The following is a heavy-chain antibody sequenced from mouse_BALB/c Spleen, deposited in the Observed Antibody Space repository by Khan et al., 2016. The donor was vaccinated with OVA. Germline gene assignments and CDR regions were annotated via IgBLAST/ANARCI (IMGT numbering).Heavy chain of an antibody. V-gene: IGHV1S136*01. Sequence: VQLQQSGPELVKPGTSVKMSCKASGYTFTNYVMHWVKQKPGQGLEWIGYINPYNDGSNYNEKFKGKATLTSDKSSNTAYMELSSLTSEDSAVYYCARGRGWLIKDYSMDYWGQGTTVTVSS. D-gene: IGHD1-1*02. CDR3: ARGRGWLIKDYSMDY. CDR1: GYTFTNYV. J-gene: IGHJ4*01. CDR2: INPYNDGS.